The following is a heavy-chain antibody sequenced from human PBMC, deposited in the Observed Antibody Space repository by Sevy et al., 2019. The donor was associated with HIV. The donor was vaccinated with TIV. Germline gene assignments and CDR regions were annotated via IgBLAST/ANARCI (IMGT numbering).Heavy chain of an antibody. CDR3: TRHVDVTSSWYQTCSFYYMDV. Sequence: GGSLRLSCAASGFTFSSYSLSWVRQAPGKGLEWVSSISGSSSYIYHTDSVKGRFTISRDNAKNSLDLQMNSLRAEDTAVYYCTRHVDVTSSWYQTCSFYYMDVWGKGTTVTVSS. CDR1: GFTFSSYS. J-gene: IGHJ6*03. V-gene: IGHV3-21*01. CDR2: ISGSSSYI. D-gene: IGHD6-13*01.